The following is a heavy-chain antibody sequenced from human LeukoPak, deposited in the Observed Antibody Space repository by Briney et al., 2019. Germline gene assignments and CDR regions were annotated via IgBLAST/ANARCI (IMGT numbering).Heavy chain of an antibody. Sequence: ASVKVSCKASGGTFSSYAISWVRQAPGQGLEWMGGIIPIFGTANYAQKFQGRVTLTTDTSTSTTYMELRSLRSDDTAVYFCARFIAARRSVRWFDPWGQGTLVTVSS. CDR2: IIPIFGTA. CDR1: GGTFSSYA. CDR3: ARFIAARRSVRWFDP. D-gene: IGHD6-6*01. J-gene: IGHJ5*02. V-gene: IGHV1-69*05.